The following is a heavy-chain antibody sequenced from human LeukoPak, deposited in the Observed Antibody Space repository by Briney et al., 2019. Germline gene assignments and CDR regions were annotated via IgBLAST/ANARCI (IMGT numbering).Heavy chain of an antibody. D-gene: IGHD5-12*01. Sequence: PGGSLRLSCAASGFTFSSYEMNWVRQAPGKGLEWVSYISSSGSTIYYADSVKGQFTISRDNAKNSLYLQMNSLRAEDTAVYYCARYGSGYDFDYWGQGTLVTVSS. CDR2: ISSSGSTI. J-gene: IGHJ4*02. CDR1: GFTFSSYE. CDR3: ARYGSGYDFDY. V-gene: IGHV3-48*03.